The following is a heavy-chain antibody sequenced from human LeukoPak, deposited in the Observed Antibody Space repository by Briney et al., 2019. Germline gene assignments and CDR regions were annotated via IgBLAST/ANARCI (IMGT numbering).Heavy chain of an antibody. CDR2: IYTSGST. Sequence: PSETLSLTCTVSGGSISSGSYYWSWIRQPAGKGLEWIGRIYTSGSTNYNPSLKSRVTISVGTSKNQFSLKLSSVTTADTAVYYCARGFHSDYWGQGTLVTVSS. CDR3: ARGFHSDY. J-gene: IGHJ4*02. CDR1: GGSISSGSYY. V-gene: IGHV4-61*02.